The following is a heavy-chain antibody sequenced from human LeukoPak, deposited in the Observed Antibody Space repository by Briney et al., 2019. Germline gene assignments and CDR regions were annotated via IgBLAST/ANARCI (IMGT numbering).Heavy chain of an antibody. CDR2: IKQDGSKK. D-gene: IGHD3-22*01. J-gene: IGHJ4*02. CDR3: ATPLDYYDSSGYHQGRD. CDR1: GFTFSRYW. V-gene: IGHV3-7*03. Sequence: PGGSLRLSCAASGFTFSRYWMTWVRQAPGKGLEWVANIKQDGSKKNYVDSVKGRFTISRDNAKNSLYLQMNSLRAEDTAVYYCATPLDYYDSSGYHQGRDWGQGTLVTVSS.